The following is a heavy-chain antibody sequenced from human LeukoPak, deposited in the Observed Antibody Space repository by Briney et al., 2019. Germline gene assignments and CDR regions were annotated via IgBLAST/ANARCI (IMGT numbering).Heavy chain of an antibody. D-gene: IGHD2-2*02. CDR2: FYPGDSGT. V-gene: IGHV5-51*01. CDR3: AIGGDSSTSCYRCFNY. CDR1: GSRFTNTW. Sequence: GEPLKFSGKAFGSRFTNTWIGWVGQMPGKGLGGLGVFYPGDSGTRYRPSLQGQVSISADKSISSAYMQWSSLKASDTAMYFCAIGGDSSTSCYRCFNYWGQGTLVTVSS. J-gene: IGHJ4*02.